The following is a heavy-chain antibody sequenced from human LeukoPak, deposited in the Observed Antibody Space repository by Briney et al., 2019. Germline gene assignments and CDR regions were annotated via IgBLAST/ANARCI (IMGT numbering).Heavy chain of an antibody. J-gene: IGHJ4*02. CDR1: GFTFRNHG. V-gene: IGHV3-33*01. Sequence: PGGSLRLSCAASGFTFRNHGMYWVRQAPGKGLEWVAVIWYDGSNKYYGDSMKGRFTISRDNSKNSLYLQMDSLRVEDTAVYYCARARASGRSGFDYWGQGTLVTVSS. CDR3: ARARASGRSGFDY. CDR2: IWYDGSNK. D-gene: IGHD2-15*01.